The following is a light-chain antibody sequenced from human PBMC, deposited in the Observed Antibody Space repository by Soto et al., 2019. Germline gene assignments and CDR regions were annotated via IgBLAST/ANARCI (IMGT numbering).Light chain of an antibody. CDR2: EVT. CDR3: SSYAGSNNVI. CDR1: SSDVGGNNY. V-gene: IGLV2-8*01. Sequence: QSVLTQPPSASESPGQSVAISCTGTSSDVGGNNYVSWYQQHPGKAPKLMVYEVTKRPSGVPDRFSGSKSGNTASLTVSGLQAEDEADYYCSSYAGSNNVIFGGGTKLTVL. J-gene: IGLJ2*01.